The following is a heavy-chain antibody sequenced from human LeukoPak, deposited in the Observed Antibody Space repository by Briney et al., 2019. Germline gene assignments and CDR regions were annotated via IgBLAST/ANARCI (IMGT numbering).Heavy chain of an antibody. V-gene: IGHV4-59*08. D-gene: IGHD3-3*01. CDR3: AGHGGDLWSGSPPAYFDP. CDR2: IHNGVIT. Sequence: KPSETLSLTCTLSGVPISSYFWSWIRQSPGKGLEWIAYIHNGVITNYNPSLKSRATISADTSNNLFFLRLTSVTAADTAVYYCAGHGGDLWSGSPPAYFDPWGQGTLVTVSS. CDR1: GVPISSYF. J-gene: IGHJ5*02.